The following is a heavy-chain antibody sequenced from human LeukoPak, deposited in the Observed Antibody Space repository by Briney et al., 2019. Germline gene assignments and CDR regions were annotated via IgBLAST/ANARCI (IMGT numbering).Heavy chain of an antibody. CDR3: AKILDYYDSSGYYGGAFDI. D-gene: IGHD3-22*01. CDR2: IRYDGSNK. J-gene: IGHJ3*02. V-gene: IGHV3-30*02. CDR1: GFTFSSYG. Sequence: PGGSLRLSCAASGFTFSSYGMHWVRQAPGKGLEWVAFIRYDGSNKYYADSVKGRFTISRDNSKNTLYLQMNNLRAEDTAVYYCAKILDYYDSSGYYGGAFDIWGQGTMVTVSS.